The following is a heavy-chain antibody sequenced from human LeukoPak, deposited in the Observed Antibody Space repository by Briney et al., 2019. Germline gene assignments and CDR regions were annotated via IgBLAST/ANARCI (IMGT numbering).Heavy chain of an antibody. CDR1: GGSISSYY. CDR3: ARAPVVRGVFGWFDF. Sequence: SETLSLTCRVSGGSISSYYWNWFRQPPGKGLEWIGHRHDSGSSNYNPSLKSRVTISIDTSKNQFSLKLNSVTAADTADYYCARAPVVRGVFGWFDFWGQGVLVTVSS. J-gene: IGHJ5*01. D-gene: IGHD3-10*01. CDR2: RHDSGSS. V-gene: IGHV4-59*01.